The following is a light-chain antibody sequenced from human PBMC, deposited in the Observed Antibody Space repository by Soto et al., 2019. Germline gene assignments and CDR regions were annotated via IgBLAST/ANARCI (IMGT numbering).Light chain of an antibody. CDR3: QQSYSTPRLT. J-gene: IGKJ4*01. V-gene: IGKV1-39*01. CDR2: AAS. Sequence: DIQMTQSPSSLSASVGDRVTITCRASQSISSYLNWYQQKPGKAPKLLIYAASSLQSGVPSRFSGSGSGTDFTLTISSLQPDDFATDDCQQSYSTPRLTFGGGPEVEIK. CDR1: QSISSY.